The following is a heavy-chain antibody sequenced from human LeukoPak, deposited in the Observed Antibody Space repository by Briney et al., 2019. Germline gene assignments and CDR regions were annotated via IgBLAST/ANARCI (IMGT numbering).Heavy chain of an antibody. V-gene: IGHV4-59*08. J-gene: IGHJ3*02. CDR1: GGSISSYY. Sequence: SETLSLTCTVSGGSISSYYWSWIRQPLGKGLEWIGYIYYSGSTSYNPSLKSRVTISVDTSKNQFSLKLSSVTAADTAVYYCARVVGAYDAFDIWGQGTMVTVSS. CDR3: ARVVGAYDAFDI. CDR2: IYYSGST. D-gene: IGHD1-26*01.